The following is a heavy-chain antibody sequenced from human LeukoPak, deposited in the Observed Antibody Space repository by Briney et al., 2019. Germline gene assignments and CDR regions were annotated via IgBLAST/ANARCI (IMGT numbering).Heavy chain of an antibody. V-gene: IGHV4-34*01. CDR1: GGSFSGYY. J-gene: IGHJ4*02. CDR3: ARHLIAPPYYFDY. CDR2: INHRGST. Sequence: SETLSLTCAVYGGSFSGYYWSWIRQPPGKGLEWIGEINHRGSTNYNPSLKSRVTISVDTPKNQFSLRLSSVTAADTAVYYCARHLIAPPYYFDYWGQGTLVTVSS.